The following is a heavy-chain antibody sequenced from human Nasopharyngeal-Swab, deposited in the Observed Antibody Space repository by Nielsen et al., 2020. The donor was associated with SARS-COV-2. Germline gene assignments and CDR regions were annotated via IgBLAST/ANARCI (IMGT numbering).Heavy chain of an antibody. CDR2: INQDGSEK. CDR1: GFTFSDYW. J-gene: IGHJ4*02. Sequence: GESLKISCVVSGFTFSDYWMSWVRQAPGKGLEWVSHINQDGSEKYYVDSMKGRFTISRDNAKNSVYLQINSLRAEDTAVFYCVRLSIATAGVDYWGQGTLVTVSS. CDR3: VRLSIATAGVDY. V-gene: IGHV3-7*01. D-gene: IGHD6-13*01.